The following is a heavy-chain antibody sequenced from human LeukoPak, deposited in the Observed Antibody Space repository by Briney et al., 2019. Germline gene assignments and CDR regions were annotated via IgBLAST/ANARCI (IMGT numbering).Heavy chain of an antibody. CDR2: IYTSGST. V-gene: IGHV4-61*02. D-gene: IGHD3-22*01. CDR3: ARSLSSAYYYFDY. Sequence: SETLSLTCTVSGGSISSSSYYWSWIRQPAGKGLEWIGRIYTSGSTNYNPSLKSRVTISVDTSKNQFSLQLSSVTAADTAVYYCARSLSSAYYYFDYWGQGTLVTVSS. J-gene: IGHJ4*02. CDR1: GGSISSSSYY.